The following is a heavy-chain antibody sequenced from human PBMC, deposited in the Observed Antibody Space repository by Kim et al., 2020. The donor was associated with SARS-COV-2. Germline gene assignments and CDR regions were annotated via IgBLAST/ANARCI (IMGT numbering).Heavy chain of an antibody. D-gene: IGHD4-17*01. V-gene: IGHV3-48*02. CDR3: ARDGYGDYVINY. Sequence: NGDYVKGRFTISRDNAKNSLYLQMNSLGDEDTAVYYCARDGYGDYVINYWGQGTLVTVSS. J-gene: IGHJ4*02.